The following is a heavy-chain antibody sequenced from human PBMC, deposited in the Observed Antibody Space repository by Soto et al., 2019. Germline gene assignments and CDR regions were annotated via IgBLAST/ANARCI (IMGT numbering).Heavy chain of an antibody. V-gene: IGHV1-18*01. CDR1: GYTFTSYG. CDR3: ARGDPYYDILTGRPLDY. J-gene: IGHJ4*02. Sequence: QVQLVQSGAEVKKPGASVKVSCKATGYTFTSYGISWVRQAPGQGLEWMGWISAYNGNTNYAQKLQGRVTMTTDTPTRTAYMELRSLGSDGTDVYYCARGDPYYDILTGRPLDYWGQGTLVTVSS. D-gene: IGHD3-9*01. CDR2: ISAYNGNT.